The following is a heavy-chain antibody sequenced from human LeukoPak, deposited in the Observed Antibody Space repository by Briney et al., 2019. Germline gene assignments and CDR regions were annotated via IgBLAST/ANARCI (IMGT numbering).Heavy chain of an antibody. CDR2: ISYDGSSK. CDR1: GFTFSDYY. CDR3: AKLEHERDY. D-gene: IGHD1/OR15-1a*01. Sequence: GGSLRLSCAASGFTFSDYYMSWIRQAPGKGLEWVAVISYDGSSKYYADSVKGRFTISRDNSKNTLYLQMNSLRAEDTAVYYCAKLEHERDYWGQGTLVTVSS. V-gene: IGHV3-30*18. J-gene: IGHJ4*02.